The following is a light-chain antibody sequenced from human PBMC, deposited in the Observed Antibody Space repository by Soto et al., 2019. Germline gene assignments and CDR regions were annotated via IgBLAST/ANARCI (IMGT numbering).Light chain of an antibody. J-gene: IGKJ2*01. Sequence: IVLTRSPATLSFYPGEKAILACSASLSVSSYLAWYQQKPGQAPRLLIYVASNRATGIPARFSGSVSGTDFPLTRSHLDTEDFAVYYCQQLSNCPRPFGQGTKLEIK. CDR3: QQLSNCPRP. CDR2: VAS. CDR1: LSVSSY. V-gene: IGKV3-11*01.